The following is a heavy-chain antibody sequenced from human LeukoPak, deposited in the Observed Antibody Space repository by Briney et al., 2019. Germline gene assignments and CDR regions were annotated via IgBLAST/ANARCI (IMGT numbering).Heavy chain of an antibody. CDR1: GYTFTSYD. D-gene: IGHD1-26*01. J-gene: IGHJ4*02. V-gene: IGHV1-8*01. CDR3: ARDLSHLSSSIVGATIERAGSHFDY. Sequence: ASVKVSCKATGYTFTSYDINWVRQATGQGLEWMGWMNPNSGNTGYAQKFQGRVTMTRNTSISTAYMELSSLRAEDTALYYCARDLSHLSSSIVGATIERAGSHFDYWGQGTLVTVST. CDR2: MNPNSGNT.